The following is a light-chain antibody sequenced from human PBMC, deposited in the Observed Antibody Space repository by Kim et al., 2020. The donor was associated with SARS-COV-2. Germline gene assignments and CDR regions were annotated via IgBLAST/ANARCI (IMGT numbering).Light chain of an antibody. V-gene: IGKV1-5*03. CDR1: KSLSSW. Sequence: AYGGDRGTRNGRDSKSLSSWVDWYQQKPGKAPKRLIDKASSLESGVPSRCSGSGSGTEFTLTISSLQPDDFATYYCQQYDSYSRTLGQGTKVDIK. CDR3: QQYDSYSRT. CDR2: KAS. J-gene: IGKJ1*01.